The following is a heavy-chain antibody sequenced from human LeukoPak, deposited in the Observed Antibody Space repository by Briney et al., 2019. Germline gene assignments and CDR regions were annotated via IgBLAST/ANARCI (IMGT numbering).Heavy chain of an antibody. CDR3: ARDYSGYRAAAGTGAFDY. CDR2: IWYDGSNK. V-gene: IGHV3-33*01. CDR1: GFNLSSYG. Sequence: GGSLRLSCEASGFNLSSYGMHWVHQAPGKGLEWVAVIWYDGSNKYYADSVKGRFTISRDNAKNSLYLQMNSLRAEDTAVYYCARDYSGYRAAAGTGAFDYWGQGTLVTVSS. D-gene: IGHD6-13*01. J-gene: IGHJ4*02.